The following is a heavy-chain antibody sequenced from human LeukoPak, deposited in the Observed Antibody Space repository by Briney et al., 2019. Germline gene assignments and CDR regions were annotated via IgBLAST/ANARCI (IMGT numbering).Heavy chain of an antibody. J-gene: IGHJ4*02. CDR1: GFTFSSYS. CDR3: AKSVVGAKDLFDY. D-gene: IGHD1-26*01. Sequence: GGSLRLSCAASGFTFSSYSMNWVRQAPGKGLEWVSAISGSGGSTYYADSVKGRFTISRDNSKNTLYLQMNSLRAEDTAVYYCAKSVVGAKDLFDYWGQGTLVTVSS. CDR2: ISGSGGST. V-gene: IGHV3-23*01.